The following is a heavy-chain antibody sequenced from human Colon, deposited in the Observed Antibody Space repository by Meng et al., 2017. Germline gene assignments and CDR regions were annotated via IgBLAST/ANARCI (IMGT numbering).Heavy chain of an antibody. V-gene: IGHV4-4*02. Sequence: PVPVLVGPSVTLSLPWPFSGGSLVSANWGSWVRQPPGKGLEWIGQIDLGGTPYYNPSLESRVIMSLDKSKNQLSLRLTSVAAADTAVYYCARHGGWHFDYWGQGALVTVSS. J-gene: IGHJ4*02. CDR1: GGSLVSANW. CDR3: ARHGGWHFDY. CDR2: IDLGGTP. D-gene: IGHD6-19*01.